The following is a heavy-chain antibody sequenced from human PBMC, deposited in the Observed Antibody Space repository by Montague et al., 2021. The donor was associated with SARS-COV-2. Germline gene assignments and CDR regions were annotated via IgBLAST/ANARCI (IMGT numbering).Heavy chain of an antibody. CDR3: ARDTGISGAFDI. CDR1: GGSISSGGYY. J-gene: IGHJ3*02. CDR2: IYYSGST. D-gene: IGHD2-15*01. Sequence: TLSLTCTVSGGSISSGGYYWSWIRQHPGKGLEWIGYIYYSGSTYYTPSLKSRVTISVDTSKNQFSLKLISVTAADTAVYYCARDTGISGAFDIWGQGTMVTVSS. V-gene: IGHV4-31*03.